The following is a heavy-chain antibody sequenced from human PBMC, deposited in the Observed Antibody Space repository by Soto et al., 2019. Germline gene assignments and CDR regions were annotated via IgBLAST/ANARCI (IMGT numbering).Heavy chain of an antibody. CDR3: ASPKIAFYNRFDP. J-gene: IGHJ5*02. CDR2: INHSGST. Sequence: PSETLSLTCAVSGGSFSDFYWTWIRQLPGKGLEWIGEINHSGSTNYNPSLKSRVTISVDTSKNQFSLKLSSVTAADTAVYYRASPKIAFYNRFDPWGQGTLVTVS. CDR1: GGSFSDFY. D-gene: IGHD3-3*02. V-gene: IGHV4-34*01.